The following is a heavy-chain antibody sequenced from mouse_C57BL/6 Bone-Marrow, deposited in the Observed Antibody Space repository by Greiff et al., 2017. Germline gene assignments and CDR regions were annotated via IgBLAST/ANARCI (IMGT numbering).Heavy chain of an antibody. Sequence: EVQLQQSGPELVKPGASVKISCKASGYTFPDYYMNWVKQSHGKSLEWIGDINPNNGGTSYNQKFKGKATLTVDKSSSTAYMELRSLTSEDSAVYYCARTGISSSYWYFDVWGTGTTVTVSA. CDR2: INPNNGGT. V-gene: IGHV1-26*01. D-gene: IGHD2-12*01. CDR3: ARTGISSSYWYFDV. CDR1: GYTFPDYY. J-gene: IGHJ1*03.